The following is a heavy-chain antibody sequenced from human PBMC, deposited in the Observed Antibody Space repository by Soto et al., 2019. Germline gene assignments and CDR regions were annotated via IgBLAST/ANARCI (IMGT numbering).Heavy chain of an antibody. Sequence: EVQLVESGGGLVPPGGSLRLSCAASGFTLTNYWMHWVRQAPGKGLVWVSRINSNGRSITYADSVKGRFTISRDNATNTLYLQMNSLRAEDTAVYYCARGGAARAYYYYGMDVWGQGTTVTVSS. D-gene: IGHD6-6*01. V-gene: IGHV3-74*01. CDR3: ARGGAARAYYYYGMDV. CDR2: INSNGRSI. CDR1: GFTLTNYW. J-gene: IGHJ6*02.